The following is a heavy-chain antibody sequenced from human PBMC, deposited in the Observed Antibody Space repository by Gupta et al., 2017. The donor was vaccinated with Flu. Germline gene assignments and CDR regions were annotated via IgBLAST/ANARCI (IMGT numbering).Heavy chain of an antibody. D-gene: IGHD3-10*01. J-gene: IGHJ4*02. CDR2: ISHSGGT. Sequence: QVQLQQWGAGLLKPSETLSLTCAVYGGPFSGYYWTWIRQPPGKGLEWIGDISHSGGTNYNPPLRSRVTISIDTSKNQFSLKMNTVTAADTAVYFCARREDTDYGSGSTDYWGQGTLVTVSS. V-gene: IGHV4-34*01. CDR1: GGPFSGYY. CDR3: ARREDTDYGSGSTDY.